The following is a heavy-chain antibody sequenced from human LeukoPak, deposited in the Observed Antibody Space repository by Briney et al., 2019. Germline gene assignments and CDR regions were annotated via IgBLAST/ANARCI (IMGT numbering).Heavy chain of an antibody. V-gene: IGHV3-7*01. J-gene: IGHJ4*02. CDR1: GFTFSSYW. Sequence: GGSLRLSCAASGFTFSSYWMSWVSQAPGKGLEWVANIKQDGSEKYYVDSVKGRFTISRDNAKNSLYLQMNSLRAEDTAVYYCARGLPDGSFDYWGQGTLVTVSS. D-gene: IGHD5-24*01. CDR3: ARGLPDGSFDY. CDR2: IKQDGSEK.